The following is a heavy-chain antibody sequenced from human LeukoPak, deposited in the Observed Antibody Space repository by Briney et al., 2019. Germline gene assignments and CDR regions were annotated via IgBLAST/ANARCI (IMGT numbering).Heavy chain of an antibody. V-gene: IGHV4-59*01. CDR2: ISDSGST. Sequence: SETLSLTCTVSGDSISTYYWTWIRKPPGKGLEWIGYISDSGSTNYNPSLKSRVTISLDTSKNQFSLKLISLTAADTAAYYCARVEYGDYGWFDPWGQGTLVTVSS. D-gene: IGHD4-17*01. CDR3: ARVEYGDYGWFDP. J-gene: IGHJ5*02. CDR1: GDSISTYY.